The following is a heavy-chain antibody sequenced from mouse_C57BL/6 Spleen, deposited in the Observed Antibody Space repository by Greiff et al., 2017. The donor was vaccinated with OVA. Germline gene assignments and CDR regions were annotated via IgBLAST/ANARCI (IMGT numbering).Heavy chain of an antibody. CDR3: ARERTIWYFDV. Sequence: QVQLQQSGSELVKPGASVKISCKASGYAFSSSWMNWVKQRPGKGLEWIGRIYPGDGDTNYNGKFKGKATLTADKSSSTAYMQLSSLTSEDTAVYFCARERTIWYFDVWGTGTTVTVSA. CDR1: GYAFSSSW. CDR2: IYPGDGDT. V-gene: IGHV1-82*01. J-gene: IGHJ1*03.